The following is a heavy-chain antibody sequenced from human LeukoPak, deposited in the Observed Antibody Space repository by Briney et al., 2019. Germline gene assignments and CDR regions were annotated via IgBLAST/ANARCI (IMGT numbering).Heavy chain of an antibody. Sequence: SETLSLTCAVYGGSFSYYYWSWIRQPPGKGLEWIGEINHSGITNYNPSLKRRVTISADTSKNQFSLKLTSVTAADTAVYYCANPARDFADSGAITWWGQGTLVTVSS. V-gene: IGHV4-34*01. CDR2: INHSGIT. CDR3: ANPARDFADSGAITW. J-gene: IGHJ4*02. CDR1: GGSFSYYY. D-gene: IGHD4-17*01.